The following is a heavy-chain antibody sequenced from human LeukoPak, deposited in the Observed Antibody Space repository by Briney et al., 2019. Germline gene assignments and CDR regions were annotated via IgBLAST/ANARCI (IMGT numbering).Heavy chain of an antibody. CDR3: ARGYHSSGYSPTFDY. CDR2: INPSGGST. Sequence: ASVNVSCKASGYTFTSYYMHWVRQAPGQGLEWMGIINPSGGSTSYAQKFQGRVTMTRDTSTSTVYMELSSLRSEDTAVYYCARGYHSSGYSPTFDYWGQGTLVTVSS. D-gene: IGHD3-22*01. V-gene: IGHV1-46*01. J-gene: IGHJ4*02. CDR1: GYTFTSYY.